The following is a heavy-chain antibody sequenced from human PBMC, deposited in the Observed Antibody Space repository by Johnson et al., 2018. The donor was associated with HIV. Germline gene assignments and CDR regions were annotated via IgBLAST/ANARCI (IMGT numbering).Heavy chain of an antibody. V-gene: IGHV3-7*01. D-gene: IGHD1-1*01. CDR1: GFTFITYW. CDR2: IKQDGSEK. CDR3: ASRYTVDAFDI. Sequence: VQLVESGGGLVQPGGSLRLSCAASGFTFITYWMSWVRQAPGKGLEWVANIKQDGSEKYYVGSVKGRFTISRDNAKNSLYLQMNSLRAEDTAVYYCASRYTVDAFDIWGQGTMVTVSS. J-gene: IGHJ3*02.